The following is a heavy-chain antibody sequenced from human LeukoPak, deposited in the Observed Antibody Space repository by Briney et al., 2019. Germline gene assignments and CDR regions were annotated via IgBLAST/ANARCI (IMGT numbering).Heavy chain of an antibody. D-gene: IGHD3-10*01. J-gene: IGHJ3*02. CDR3: AKDRDGAFDM. CDR1: GVTISSYG. Sequence: PAGSLTLSCAASGVTISSYGRHWVRQAPAKGLEWLAGISYDGRNKYYEDSVKSRFTISRDNSKNTLYLQMNSLRAEDRAVYYWAKDRDGAFDMW. V-gene: IGHV3-30*18. CDR2: ISYDGRNK.